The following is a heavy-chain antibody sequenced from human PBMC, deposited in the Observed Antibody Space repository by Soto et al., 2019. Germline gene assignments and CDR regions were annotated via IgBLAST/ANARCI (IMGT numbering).Heavy chain of an antibody. CDR1: GFTFSAYA. J-gene: IGHJ3*02. CDR3: AKDATAVNGVWDPFDM. Sequence: EVQLLESGGGVVQPGGSLRLSCAASGFTFSAYAMSWVRQAPGKGLQWVSGVGGSDTDKHYADSVRGRFTVSRDNSKNTLYLQMYSLRVDDTAVYYCAKDATAVNGVWDPFDMWGQGTEVTVSS. CDR2: VGGSDTDK. V-gene: IGHV3-23*01. D-gene: IGHD2-8*01.